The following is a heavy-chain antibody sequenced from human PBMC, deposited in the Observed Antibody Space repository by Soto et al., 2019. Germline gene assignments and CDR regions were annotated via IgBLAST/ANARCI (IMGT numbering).Heavy chain of an antibody. V-gene: IGHV3-9*01. D-gene: IGHD2-8*01. CDR2: INWDSGDI. CDR1: GISFDDYA. J-gene: IGHJ4*02. CDR3: AKDTAPGFYDANGHLDY. Sequence: SLRLSCVVNGISFDDYAMHWVRQVPGKGLEWVSGINWDSGDIGYADSVKGRFTISRDNAKSSLYLQMNSLRTEDTALYYCAKDTAPGFYDANGHLDYWGQGTPVSVSS.